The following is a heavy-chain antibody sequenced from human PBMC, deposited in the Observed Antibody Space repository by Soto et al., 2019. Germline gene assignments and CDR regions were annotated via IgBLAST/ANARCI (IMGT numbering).Heavy chain of an antibody. J-gene: IGHJ3*02. CDR3: AKGSGNYYGSGRDFDI. V-gene: IGHV3-30*18. Sequence: GGSLRLSCAASGFTFSSYGMHWVRQAPGKGLEWVAVISYDGSNKHYADSVKGRFTISRDNSKNTLYLQMNSLRAEDTAVYYCAKGSGNYYGSGRDFDIWGQGTMVTVSS. CDR1: GFTFSSYG. CDR2: ISYDGSNK. D-gene: IGHD3-10*01.